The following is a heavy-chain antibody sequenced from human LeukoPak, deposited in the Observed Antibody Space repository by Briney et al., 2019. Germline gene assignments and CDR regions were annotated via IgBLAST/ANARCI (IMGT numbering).Heavy chain of an antibody. CDR3: ARVTGYMVEDYFDY. CDR2: IYNSGST. Sequence: SETLSLTCTVSGGSISSYYWSWIRQPPGKGLEWIGYIYNSGSTNYNPSLKSRVTISVDTSKNQFSLKLSSVTAADTAVYYCARVTGYMVEDYFDYWGQGTLVTVSS. J-gene: IGHJ4*02. CDR1: GGSISSYY. D-gene: IGHD6-13*01. V-gene: IGHV4-59*01.